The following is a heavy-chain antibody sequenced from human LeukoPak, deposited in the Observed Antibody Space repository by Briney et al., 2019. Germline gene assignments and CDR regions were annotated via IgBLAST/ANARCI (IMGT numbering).Heavy chain of an antibody. Sequence: SETLSLTCAVYGGSFSGYYWSWIRQPPGKGLEWIGEINHSGSTNYNPSLKSRVTISVDTSKNQFSLKLSSVTAADTAVYYCARGWTPIWYQLPYPQNYYYYYYMDVWGKGTTVTVSS. CDR1: GGSFSGYY. CDR3: ARGWTPIWYQLPYPQNYYYYYYMDV. D-gene: IGHD2-2*01. V-gene: IGHV4-34*01. CDR2: INHSGST. J-gene: IGHJ6*03.